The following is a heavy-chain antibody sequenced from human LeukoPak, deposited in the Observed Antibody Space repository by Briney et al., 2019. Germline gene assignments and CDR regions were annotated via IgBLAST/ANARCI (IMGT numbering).Heavy chain of an antibody. J-gene: IGHJ4*02. D-gene: IGHD2-8*01. CDR2: ISYDGSNK. CDR1: GFTFSSSA. CDR3: AKDFELGYCTNGVCPPELDY. V-gene: IGHV3-30-3*01. Sequence: GGSLRLSCAASGFTFSSSAMHWVRQAPDKGLEWVAVISYDGSNKYYADSVKGRFTISRDNSKNTLYLQMNSLRADDTAVYYCAKDFELGYCTNGVCPPELDYWGQGTLVTVSS.